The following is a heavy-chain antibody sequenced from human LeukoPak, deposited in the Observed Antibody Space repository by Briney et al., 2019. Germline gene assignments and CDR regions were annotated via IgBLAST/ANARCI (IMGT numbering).Heavy chain of an antibody. V-gene: IGHV3-73*01. Sequence: GGSLRLSCAASGFTFSGSAMHWVRQASGKGLEWVGRIRSKANSYATAYAASVKGRFTISRDDSKNTAYLQMNSLKTEDTAVYYCTAPGSGRIYWGQGTLVTVSP. J-gene: IGHJ4*02. D-gene: IGHD2-15*01. CDR3: TAPGSGRIY. CDR1: GFTFSGSA. CDR2: IRSKANSYAT.